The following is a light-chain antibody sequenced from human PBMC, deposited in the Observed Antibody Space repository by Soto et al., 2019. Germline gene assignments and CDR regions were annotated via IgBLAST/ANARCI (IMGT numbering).Light chain of an antibody. J-gene: IGKJ5*01. CDR2: AAS. CDR1: QGISSY. Sequence: DIQLTQSPSFLSASVGDRVTITCRASQGISSYLGWFQQKPGKAPKLLIYAASTLQSVVPSRFSGSGSGTELALTISSLQPEDFATYYCQQLDSYPLPFGHGTRLEIK. CDR3: QQLDSYPLP. V-gene: IGKV1-9*01.